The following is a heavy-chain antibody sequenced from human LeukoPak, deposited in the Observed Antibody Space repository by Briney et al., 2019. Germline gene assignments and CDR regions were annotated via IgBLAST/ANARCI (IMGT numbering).Heavy chain of an antibody. CDR1: GFTFSDYA. J-gene: IGHJ4*02. V-gene: IGHV3-23*01. CDR3: AKDRSIGAYYTFDH. Sequence: GRSRRLSCATSGFTFSDYAMTWVRQAPGKGLEWVATISGSGVMTYYADSVKGRFTVSGDNSKNTVYLQMSSLTAADTAVYYCAKDRSIGAYYTFDHWGQGTLVTVSS. CDR2: ISGSGVMT. D-gene: IGHD1-26*01.